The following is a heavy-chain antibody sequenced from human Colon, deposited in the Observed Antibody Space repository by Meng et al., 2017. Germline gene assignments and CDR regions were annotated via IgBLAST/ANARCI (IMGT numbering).Heavy chain of an antibody. D-gene: IGHD5-24*01. CDR2: MNPKNGDT. CDR1: GYTFINLD. Sequence: VQMVQSGAEGKKPGASVTVSCKASGYTFINLDLNWLRQATGQGLEWMGWMNPKNGDTGYAQEFQGRLTMTRDTSTSTAYMELSNLRSEDTAIYYCARGVDAGVDYWGQGTLVTVSS. V-gene: IGHV1-8*01. CDR3: ARGVDAGVDY. J-gene: IGHJ4*02.